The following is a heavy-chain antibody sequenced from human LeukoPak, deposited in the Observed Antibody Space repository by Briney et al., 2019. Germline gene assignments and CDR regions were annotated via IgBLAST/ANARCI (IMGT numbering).Heavy chain of an antibody. D-gene: IGHD4-23*01. V-gene: IGHV3-23*01. J-gene: IGHJ4*02. CDR1: GFSFSTHA. CDR2: LSGGGSTT. Sequence: TGGSMRLSGGASGFSFSTHAMRRVRQAPGEGLEWVLALSGGGSTTYYADSVKGRFTISRDNSKNTLYLQMDSLRVEDTAVYYCAKRSANGGGSGHFDYWGQGTPVTVSS. CDR3: AKRSANGGGSGHFDY.